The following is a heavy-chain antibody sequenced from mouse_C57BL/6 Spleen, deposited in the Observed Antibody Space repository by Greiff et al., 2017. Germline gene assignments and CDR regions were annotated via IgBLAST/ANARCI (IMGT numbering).Heavy chain of an antibody. V-gene: IGHV1-9*01. D-gene: IGHD2-5*01. Sequence: QVQLQQSGAELMKPGASVKLSCKASGYTFTGYWIEWVKQRPGHGLEWIGEILPGSGSINYNEKFKGKATFTADTSSNTAYMQLSSLTTEDSAIYDCARKWIYYSKDYFDYWGQGTTLAVAS. CDR1: GYTFTGYW. CDR3: ARKWIYYSKDYFDY. CDR2: ILPGSGSI. J-gene: IGHJ2*01.